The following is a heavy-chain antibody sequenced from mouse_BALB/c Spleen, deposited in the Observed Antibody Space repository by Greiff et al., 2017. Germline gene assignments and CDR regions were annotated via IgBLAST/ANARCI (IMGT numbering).Heavy chain of an antibody. CDR1: GFSLTSYG. CDR3: ARDRQLGLEDLAY. V-gene: IGHV2-9*02. Sequence: QVQLQQSGPGLVAPSQSLSITCTVSGFSLTSYGVHWVRQPPGKGLEWLGVIWAGESTNYNSALMSRLSISKDNSKGQVVLKMNSLQTDDTAMYYCARDRQLGLEDLAYWGQGTLVTVSA. D-gene: IGHD3-2*01. J-gene: IGHJ3*01. CDR2: IWAGEST.